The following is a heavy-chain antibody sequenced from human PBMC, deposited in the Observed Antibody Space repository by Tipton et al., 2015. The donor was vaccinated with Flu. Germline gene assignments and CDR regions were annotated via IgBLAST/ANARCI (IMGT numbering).Heavy chain of an antibody. V-gene: IGHV3-53*01. CDR2: IRSDGST. CDR1: GSPVSDNH. Sequence: VQLVQSGGGLIQRGGSLRLSCVASGSPVSDNHMSWVRQAPGKGLEWVPDIRSDGSTFYADFVKGRFTISRDNSKNTVYLLISSLRAEDTAVYFCARDPGFNYGWDYWGQGTLVTVSS. J-gene: IGHJ4*02. D-gene: IGHD5-18*01. CDR3: ARDPGFNYGWDY.